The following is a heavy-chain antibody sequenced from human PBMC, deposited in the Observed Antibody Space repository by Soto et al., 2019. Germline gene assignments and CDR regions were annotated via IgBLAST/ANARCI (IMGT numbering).Heavy chain of an antibody. D-gene: IGHD3-9*01. Sequence: ASVKVSCKASGYTFTGYYMHWVRQAPGQGLEWMGWINPNSGGTNYAQKFQGRVTMTRDTSISTAYMELSRLRSDDTAVYYCARDYDILTGYYAFDIWGQGTMVTVS. V-gene: IGHV1-2*02. J-gene: IGHJ3*02. CDR3: ARDYDILTGYYAFDI. CDR2: INPNSGGT. CDR1: GYTFTGYY.